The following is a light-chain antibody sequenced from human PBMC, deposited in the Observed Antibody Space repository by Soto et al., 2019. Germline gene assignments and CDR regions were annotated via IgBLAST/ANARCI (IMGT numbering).Light chain of an antibody. V-gene: IGKV1-33*01. CDR2: DAS. Sequence: DIQMTQSPSTLSASVGDKVTITCRASQSISSWLAWYQQKPGRAPKLLIYDASNLEAGVPSRFRGSGSGTDFTFTIRRLQPEDIATYYCQQYENLPTCGQGTRLEIK. CDR1: QSISSW. CDR3: QQYENLPT. J-gene: IGKJ5*01.